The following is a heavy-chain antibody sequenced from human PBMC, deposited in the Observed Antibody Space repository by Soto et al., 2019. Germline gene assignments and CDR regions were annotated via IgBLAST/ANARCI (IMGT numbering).Heavy chain of an antibody. CDR1: GYTFTSYD. V-gene: IGHV1-8*01. Sequence: ASVKVSCKASGYTFTSYDINWVRQATGQGLEWMGWMNPNSGNTAYAQKFQGRVTMTRNTSISTAYMELSSLRAEDTAVYYCARTGLWFGDRYFDYWGQGTLVTVSS. D-gene: IGHD3-10*01. J-gene: IGHJ4*02. CDR3: ARTGLWFGDRYFDY. CDR2: MNPNSGNT.